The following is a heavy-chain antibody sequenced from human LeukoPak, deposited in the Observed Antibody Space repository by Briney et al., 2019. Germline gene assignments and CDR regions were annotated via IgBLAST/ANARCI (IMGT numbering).Heavy chain of an antibody. V-gene: IGHV1-46*01. CDR2: INPGGGST. D-gene: IGHD1-26*01. Sequence: ASVKVSCKASGYTFTSYYMHWVRQAPGQGLEWMGIINPGGGSTSYAQKFQGRVTMTRDTSTSTVYMELSSLRSEDTAVYYCARSGVGATLDYWGQGTLVTVSS. J-gene: IGHJ4*02. CDR1: GYTFTSYY. CDR3: ARSGVGATLDY.